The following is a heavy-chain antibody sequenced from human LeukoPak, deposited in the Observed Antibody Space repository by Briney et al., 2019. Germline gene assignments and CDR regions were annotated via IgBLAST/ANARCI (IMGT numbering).Heavy chain of an antibody. J-gene: IGHJ4*02. Sequence: PGGSLRLSCAASGFTFNTYTMNWVRQVPGKGLEWVSSISSGTSYIYYADSVKGRFTISRDNAKNSLYLQMNSLRAEDTAVYYCARGGVYSSRWNDYWGQGTLVTVSS. V-gene: IGHV3-21*01. CDR2: ISSGTSYI. D-gene: IGHD6-13*01. CDR3: ARGGVYSSRWNDY. CDR1: GFTFNTYT.